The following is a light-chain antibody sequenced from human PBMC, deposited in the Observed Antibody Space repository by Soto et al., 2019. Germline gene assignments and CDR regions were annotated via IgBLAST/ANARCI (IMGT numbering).Light chain of an antibody. CDR2: SNN. CDR1: SSNIGAGYD. Sequence: QSVLTQPPSVSGAPGQRVTISCTGSSSNIGAGYDVHWYQHLPGTAPKLLIYSNNNRPSGVPDRFSGSKSGASASLAITGLQAEDEADYYCQSYDNSLSGSGVFGTGTKLTVL. J-gene: IGLJ1*01. CDR3: QSYDNSLSGSGV. V-gene: IGLV1-40*01.